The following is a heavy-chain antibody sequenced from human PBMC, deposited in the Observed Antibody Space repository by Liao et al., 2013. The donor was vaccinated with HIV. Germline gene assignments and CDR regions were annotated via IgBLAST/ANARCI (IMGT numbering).Heavy chain of an antibody. J-gene: IGHJ6*04. D-gene: IGHD5-24*01. CDR1: GGPIRSSRYN. CDR3: ARVGMTTITGYYYYIDV. CDR2: IYYSGST. Sequence: QVQLQESGPGLVKPSETLSLTCTVSGGPIRSSRYNWGWIRQPPGKGLEWIGSIYYSGSTYYNPSLRSRVTISIDTSNNHFSLRLNSMTAADTAVYYCARVGMTTITGYYYYIDVWGTGTTVTVSA. V-gene: IGHV4-39*02.